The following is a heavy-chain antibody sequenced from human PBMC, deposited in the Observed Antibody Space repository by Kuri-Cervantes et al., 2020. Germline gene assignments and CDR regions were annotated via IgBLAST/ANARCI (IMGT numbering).Heavy chain of an antibody. V-gene: IGHV4-61*08. J-gene: IGHJ5*02. CDR1: GGSVSSGDHY. Sequence: SETLSLTCTVSGGSVSSGDHYWNWIRQPPGKGFEWIGYIYYSGSTNYNPSLKSRVTISVDTSKNQFSLKLSSVTAADTAVYYCARVVRYCSGGSCYSGWFDPWGQGTLVTVSS. D-gene: IGHD2-15*01. CDR2: IYYSGST. CDR3: ARVVRYCSGGSCYSGWFDP.